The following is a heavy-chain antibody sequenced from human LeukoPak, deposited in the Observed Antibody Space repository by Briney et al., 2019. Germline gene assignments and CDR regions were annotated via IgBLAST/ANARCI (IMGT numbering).Heavy chain of an antibody. Sequence: SVKVSCKASGGTFSSYAISWVRQAPGQGLEWMGGIIPIFGTANYAQKFQGRVTITADESTSTAYMELSSLRSEDTAVYYCARDTIPDCSRGSCYGHVSYFDYWGQGTLVTVSS. V-gene: IGHV1-69*13. CDR1: GGTFSSYA. J-gene: IGHJ4*02. D-gene: IGHD2-15*01. CDR2: IIPIFGTA. CDR3: ARDTIPDCSRGSCYGHVSYFDY.